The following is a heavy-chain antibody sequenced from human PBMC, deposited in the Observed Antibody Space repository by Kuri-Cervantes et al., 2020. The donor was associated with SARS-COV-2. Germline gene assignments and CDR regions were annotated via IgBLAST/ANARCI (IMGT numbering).Heavy chain of an antibody. J-gene: IGHJ6*02. Sequence: GGSLRLSCAPSGFTLIDHYMNWVRQAPRKGLEWVSYISSKSTETNYADSVKGRFTISRDNAKNSLYLQMNSLRAGDTAVYYCARDYGSGPSGAYYYYGMDVWGQGTTVTVSS. CDR3: ARDYGSGPSGAYYYYGMDV. D-gene: IGHD3-10*01. CDR1: GFTLIDHY. CDR2: ISSKSTET. V-gene: IGHV3-11*06.